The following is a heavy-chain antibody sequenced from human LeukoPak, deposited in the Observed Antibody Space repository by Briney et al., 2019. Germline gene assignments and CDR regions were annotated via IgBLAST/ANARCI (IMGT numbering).Heavy chain of an antibody. CDR3: ATMVRGVNPSPDAFDI. J-gene: IGHJ3*02. Sequence: SETLSLTCTVSGGSISSGGYYWSWIRQHPGKGLEWIGYFYYSGSTYYNPSLKSRVTISVDTSKNQFSLKLSSVTAADTAVYYCATMVRGVNPSPDAFDIWGQGTMVTVSS. CDR2: FYYSGST. V-gene: IGHV4-31*03. CDR1: GGSISSGGYY. D-gene: IGHD3-10*01.